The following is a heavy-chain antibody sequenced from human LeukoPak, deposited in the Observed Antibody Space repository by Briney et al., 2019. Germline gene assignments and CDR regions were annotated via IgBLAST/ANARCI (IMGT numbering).Heavy chain of an antibody. V-gene: IGHV4-59*01. CDR3: ARYTAAVTAN. Sequence: PSETLSLTCTVSGGSISSYYWSWIRQPPGKGLEWIGYIYYSGSTNYNPSLKSRVTISVDTSKNQFSLKLSSVTAAETAVYYCARYTAAVTANWGQGTLVTVSS. CDR2: IYYSGST. D-gene: IGHD6-13*01. CDR1: GGSISSYY. J-gene: IGHJ4*02.